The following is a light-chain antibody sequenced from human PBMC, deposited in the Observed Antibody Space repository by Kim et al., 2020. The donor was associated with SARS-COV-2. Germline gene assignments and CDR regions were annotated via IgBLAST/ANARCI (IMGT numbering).Light chain of an antibody. CDR1: SLRSYY. CDR3: NSRDSSGNHSWV. Sequence: SSELTQDPAVSVALGQTVRITCQGDSLRSYYASWYQQKPGQAPGLVIYGKNNRPSGIPDRFSGSSSGNTASLTITGAQAEDEADYYCNSRDSSGNHSWVF. J-gene: IGLJ3*02. CDR2: GKN. V-gene: IGLV3-19*01.